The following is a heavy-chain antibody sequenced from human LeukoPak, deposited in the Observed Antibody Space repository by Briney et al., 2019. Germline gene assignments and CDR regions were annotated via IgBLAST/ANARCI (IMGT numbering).Heavy chain of an antibody. J-gene: IGHJ3*02. CDR2: INLSGGST. Sequence: GASVKVSCKASGYTFTSYYMHWVRQAPGQGLEWMGIINLSGGSTSYAHKFQGRVTMTRDMSTSTVYMELSSLRSEDTAVYHCAREPLQHIVVVTAGHDAFDIWGQGTMVTVSS. V-gene: IGHV1-46*01. CDR3: AREPLQHIVVVTAGHDAFDI. D-gene: IGHD2-21*02. CDR1: GYTFTSYY.